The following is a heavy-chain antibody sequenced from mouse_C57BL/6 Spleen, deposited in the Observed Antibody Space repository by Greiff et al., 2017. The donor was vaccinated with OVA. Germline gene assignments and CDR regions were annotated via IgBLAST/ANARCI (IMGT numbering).Heavy chain of an antibody. CDR1: GYAFSSYW. CDR2: IYPGDGDT. J-gene: IGHJ4*01. D-gene: IGHD1-1*02. V-gene: IGHV1-80*01. Sequence: QVQLQQSGAELVKPGASVKISCKASGYAFSSYWMNWVKQRPGKGLAWIGQIYPGDGDTNYNGKFKGKATLTADKSSSTAYMQLSSLTTEDSAVYVCERGGGGSYAMDYWGQGTSVTVSS. CDR3: ERGGGGSYAMDY.